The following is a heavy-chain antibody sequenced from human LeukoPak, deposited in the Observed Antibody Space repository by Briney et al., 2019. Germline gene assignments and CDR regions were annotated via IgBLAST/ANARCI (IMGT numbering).Heavy chain of an antibody. CDR2: INWNGGSI. V-gene: IGHV3-20*04. CDR3: ARCFGGPSVDYYYYMDV. Sequence: GGSLRLSCAASGSTFDDYGMRWVRQAPGKGLVWVSGINWNGGSIGYADSVKGRFTISRDNAKNSLSLQMNSLRAEDTALYYCARCFGGPSVDYYYYMDVWGKGTTVTVSS. J-gene: IGHJ6*03. CDR1: GSTFDDYG. D-gene: IGHD4-23*01.